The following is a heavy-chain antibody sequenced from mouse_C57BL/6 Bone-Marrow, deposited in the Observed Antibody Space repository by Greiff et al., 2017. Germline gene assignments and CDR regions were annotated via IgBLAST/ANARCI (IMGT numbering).Heavy chain of an antibody. J-gene: IGHJ2*01. V-gene: IGHV1-50*01. Sequence: QVQLQQPGAELVKPGASVKLSCKASGYTFTSYWMQWVKQRPGQGLEWIGEIDPSDSYTNYNQKFKGKATLTVDTSSSTAYMQLSSRTSEDSAVYYCARRDYGSGFDYWGQGTTLTVSS. CDR2: IDPSDSYT. D-gene: IGHD1-1*01. CDR1: GYTFTSYW. CDR3: ARRDYGSGFDY.